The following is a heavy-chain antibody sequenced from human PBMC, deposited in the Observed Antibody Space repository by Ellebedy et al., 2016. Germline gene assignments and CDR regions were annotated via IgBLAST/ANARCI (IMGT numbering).Heavy chain of an antibody. V-gene: IGHV3-7*02. CDR1: GFTFSSYY. D-gene: IGHD1-7*01. J-gene: IGHJ3*02. Sequence: GGSLRLXXVVSGFTFSSYYMSWVRQAPEKGLEWVANIKPDGSEKYYVDSVKGRFTVSRDNAKNSLFLQMNSLRAEDTAVYFCARGVNYTFDIWGQGTMVSVSS. CDR2: IKPDGSEK. CDR3: ARGVNYTFDI.